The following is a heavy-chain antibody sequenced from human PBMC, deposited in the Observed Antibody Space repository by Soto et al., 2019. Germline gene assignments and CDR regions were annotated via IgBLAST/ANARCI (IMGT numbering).Heavy chain of an antibody. CDR2: ISLYIHNT. V-gene: IGHV1-18*04. CDR3: ARGAFDYGSGSDYNSPFDY. D-gene: IGHD3-10*01. J-gene: IGHJ4*02. Sequence: XSVKVSCKASGYIFTSYGINWVRQAPGQGLEWMGWISLYIHNTHYAQKFQGRVTMTTDTSTSTVFMELRSLRSDDTAVYYCARGAFDYGSGSDYNSPFDYWGQGTLVTVSS. CDR1: GYIFTSYG.